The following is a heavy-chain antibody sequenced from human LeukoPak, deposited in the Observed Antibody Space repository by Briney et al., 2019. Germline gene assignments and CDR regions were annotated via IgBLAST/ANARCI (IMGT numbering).Heavy chain of an antibody. Sequence: GSSVKVSCKASGGTFSSYAISWVRQAPGQGLEGMGRIIPILGIANYAQKFQGRVTITADKSTSTAYMELSSLRSEDTAVYYCAREEVRGMSCWYFFNYWGQGTLVTVSS. CDR3: AREEVRGMSCWYFFNY. V-gene: IGHV1-69*04. D-gene: IGHD6-19*01. CDR1: GGTFSSYA. CDR2: IIPILGIA. J-gene: IGHJ4*02.